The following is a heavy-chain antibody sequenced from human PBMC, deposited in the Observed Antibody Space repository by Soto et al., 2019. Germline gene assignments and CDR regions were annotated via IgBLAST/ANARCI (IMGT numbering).Heavy chain of an antibody. D-gene: IGHD2-2*02. Sequence: QVQLQESGPGLVKPSQTLSLTCTVSGGSISSGGYYWSWIRQHPGKGLEWIGYIYYSGSTYYNPSLKSRVTISVDTSKNQFSLKLSSVTAADTAVYYCAANSVPARILRSPTSVPPAYWGQGTLVTVSS. CDR1: GGSISSGGYY. J-gene: IGHJ4*02. CDR3: AANSVPARILRSPTSVPPAY. CDR2: IYYSGST. V-gene: IGHV4-31*03.